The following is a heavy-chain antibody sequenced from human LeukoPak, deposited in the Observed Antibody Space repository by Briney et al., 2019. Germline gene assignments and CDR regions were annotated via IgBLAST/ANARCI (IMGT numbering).Heavy chain of an antibody. CDR3: AELGITMIGGV. V-gene: IGHV3-30*02. D-gene: IGHD3-10*02. CDR2: IQYDGSKK. J-gene: IGHJ6*04. CDR1: GFTFSSNG. Sequence: GGSLRLSCVASGFTFSSNGMHWVRQAPGKGLEWVTFIQYDGSKKYYADSVKGRFTISRDNSKNTLYLQMNGLRAEDTAVYYCAELGITMIGGVWGKGTTVTISS.